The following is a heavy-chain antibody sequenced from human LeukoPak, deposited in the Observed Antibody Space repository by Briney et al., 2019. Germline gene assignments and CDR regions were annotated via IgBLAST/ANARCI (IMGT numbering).Heavy chain of an antibody. Sequence: ASVKVSCKASGYTFTGYYMHWVRQAPGQGLEWMGRINPNSGGTNYAQKFQGRVTMTRDTSISTAYMELSRLRSVDTAVYYCAREGYYYDSSGYPDAFDIWGQGTMVTVSS. CDR3: AREGYYYDSSGYPDAFDI. CDR2: INPNSGGT. D-gene: IGHD3-22*01. J-gene: IGHJ3*02. CDR1: GYTFTGYY. V-gene: IGHV1-2*06.